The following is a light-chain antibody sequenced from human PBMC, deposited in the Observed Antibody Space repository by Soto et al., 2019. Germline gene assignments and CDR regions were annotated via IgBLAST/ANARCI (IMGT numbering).Light chain of an antibody. V-gene: IGLV1-40*01. CDR1: SSNIGAGYD. Sequence: QSVLTQSPSVSGAPGQRVTISCTGSSSNIGAGYDVHWYQHLPGTAPKLLIYANSNRPSGVPDRFSGSKSGTSASLAITGLQAEDEADYYCQSYDDSLSGYVFGIGTKLTVL. J-gene: IGLJ1*01. CDR2: ANS. CDR3: QSYDDSLSGYV.